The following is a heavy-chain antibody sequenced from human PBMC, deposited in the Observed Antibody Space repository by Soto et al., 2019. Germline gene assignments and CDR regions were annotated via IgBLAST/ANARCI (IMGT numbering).Heavy chain of an antibody. V-gene: IGHV3-23*01. CDR2: ISGSGGST. J-gene: IGHJ4*02. D-gene: IGHD6-6*01. Sequence: PGGSLRLSCAASGFTFSSYGMTWVRQAPGKGLEWVSAISGSGGSTFYADSLGGRFTISRDNSQNILFLEMKGLRAGDTAMYFCAKTSSASGRECPGHWGQGA. CDR1: GFTFSSYG. CDR3: AKTSSASGRECPGH.